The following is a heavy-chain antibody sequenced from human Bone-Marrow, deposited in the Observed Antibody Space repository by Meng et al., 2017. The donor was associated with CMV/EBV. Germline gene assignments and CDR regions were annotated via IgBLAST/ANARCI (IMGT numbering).Heavy chain of an antibody. J-gene: IGHJ6*02. CDR3: ARAYCSGGSCPHPYYYYGMDF. CDR2: IYSGGST. D-gene: IGHD2-15*01. V-gene: IGHV3-53*01. CDR1: GFTFSDYY. Sequence: GESLKISCAASGFTFSDYYMSWVRQAPGKGLEWVSVIYSGGSTYYADSVKGRFTISRDNSKNTLYLQMNSLRAEDTAVYYCARAYCSGGSCPHPYYYYGMDFWGQGTTVTVSS.